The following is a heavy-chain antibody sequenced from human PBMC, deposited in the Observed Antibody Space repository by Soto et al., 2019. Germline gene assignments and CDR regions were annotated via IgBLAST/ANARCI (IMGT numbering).Heavy chain of an antibody. CDR1: GYTFRNFG. J-gene: IGHJ4*02. V-gene: IGHV1-18*01. CDR3: ARENSYFDY. Sequence: QIQLLQSGAEVKKPGASVKVTCKASGYTFRNFGISCVRQAPGQGLEWMGWISAYNANANYAQKFQVRLTMTADTSTSTAYMELRSLRSDDTAVYYCARENSYFDYWGQGTLVTVSS. CDR2: ISAYNANA.